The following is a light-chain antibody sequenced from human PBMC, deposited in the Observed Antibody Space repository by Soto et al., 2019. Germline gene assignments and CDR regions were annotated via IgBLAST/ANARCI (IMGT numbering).Light chain of an antibody. V-gene: IGLV2-14*03. CDR3: SSFTSSDALL. CDR2: DVN. CDR1: SSDIATSDY. J-gene: IGLJ2*01. Sequence: QSALTQPASVSGSPGQSITISCTGTSSDIATSDYVSWFQHHPGEAPKIILYDVNNRPSGVSDRFSGSKSGNTASLTISGLQAEDEADYHCSSFTSSDALLFGGGTKVTVL.